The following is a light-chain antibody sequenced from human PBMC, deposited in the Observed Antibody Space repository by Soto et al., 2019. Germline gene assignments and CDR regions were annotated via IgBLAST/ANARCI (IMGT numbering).Light chain of an antibody. J-gene: IGKJ1*01. CDR3: QQYGSSPWT. CDR1: QTIRSNY. CDR2: GAS. V-gene: IGKV3-20*01. Sequence: ETVLTQSPGTLSLSPGERATLSCRASQTIRSNYLAWYRQTPGQAPRLLIYGASNTATGIADRFRGSGSGTDFTLIISRLEPEDFALCYCQQYGSSPWTFGQGTKVEIK.